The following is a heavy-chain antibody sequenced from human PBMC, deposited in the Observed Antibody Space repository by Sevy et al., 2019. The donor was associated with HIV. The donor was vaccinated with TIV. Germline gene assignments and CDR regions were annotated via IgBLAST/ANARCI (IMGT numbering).Heavy chain of an antibody. CDR3: AQVGGSKWELFEFYAMHV. Sequence: GGSLRLSCAASGISFNNYGMHWVRRAPGKGLEWLAVISYDGTNQYYADSVKGRFTISRDDSKNTRYLQMKNLRVEDTAVYYCAQVGGSKWELFEFYAMHVWGQGTTVTVSS. D-gene: IGHD1-26*01. CDR1: GISFNNYG. V-gene: IGHV3-30*18. CDR2: ISYDGTNQ. J-gene: IGHJ6*02.